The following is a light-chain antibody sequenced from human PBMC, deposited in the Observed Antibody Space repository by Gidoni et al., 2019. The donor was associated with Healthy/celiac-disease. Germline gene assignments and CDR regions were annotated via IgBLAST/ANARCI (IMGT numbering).Light chain of an antibody. V-gene: IGKV3-11*01. Sequence: EIVLTQSPAPLSLSPGERATLSCRASQRVSSYLDWYQQKPGQAPRLLIYVASNRATGTPAMASGSVSATDSTTIISLLAPDDFAFYYWQQRSNSPLTFGQGTKVQIK. CDR3: QQRSNSPLT. CDR1: QRVSSY. CDR2: VAS. J-gene: IGKJ4*01.